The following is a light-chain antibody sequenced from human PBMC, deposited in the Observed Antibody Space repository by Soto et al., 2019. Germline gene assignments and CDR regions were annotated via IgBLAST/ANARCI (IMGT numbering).Light chain of an antibody. J-gene: IGKJ4*01. CDR1: QSVSSS. CDR2: DAS. CDR3: EQYNNYTPLT. Sequence: EIVMTQSPATLSVSPGDRATLSCRASQSVSSSLAWYQQIPGQAPRLLIYDASTRATGIPARFGGSGSGTEFTLTISSLQSEDFAVYDCEQYNNYTPLTFGGGTKLDI. V-gene: IGKV3-15*01.